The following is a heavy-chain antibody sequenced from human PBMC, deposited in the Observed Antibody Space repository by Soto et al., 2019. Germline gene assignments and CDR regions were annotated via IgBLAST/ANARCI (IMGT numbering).Heavy chain of an antibody. CDR3: ASTSIAAAGKDYNWFDP. Sequence: GESLKISCKGSGYSFTNYWIGWVRQMPGKGLEWMGIIYPGDSDARYSPSFQGQVTISADKSISTAYLQWSSLKASDTAMYYCASTSIAAAGKDYNWFDPWGQGTLVTVS. J-gene: IGHJ5*02. CDR2: IYPGDSDA. D-gene: IGHD6-13*01. V-gene: IGHV5-51*01. CDR1: GYSFTNYW.